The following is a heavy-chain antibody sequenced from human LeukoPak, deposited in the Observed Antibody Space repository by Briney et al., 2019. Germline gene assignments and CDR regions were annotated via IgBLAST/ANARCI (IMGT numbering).Heavy chain of an antibody. Sequence: ASVKVSCKGSGYTFTDYYLHWVRQAPGQGLEWVGYINPRDGGTSSPPNFRGRVTMTTDAASSTVYMELSRLTSDDTAIYYCAREGNGLLSKDLDYWGQGTLVTVSS. D-gene: IGHD2-15*01. CDR3: AREGNGLLSKDLDY. CDR1: GYTFTDYY. J-gene: IGHJ4*02. CDR2: INPRDGGT. V-gene: IGHV1-2*02.